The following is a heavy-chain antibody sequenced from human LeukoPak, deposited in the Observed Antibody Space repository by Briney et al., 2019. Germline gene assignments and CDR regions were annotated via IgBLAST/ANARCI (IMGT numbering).Heavy chain of an antibody. CDR2: IRYDGSNK. D-gene: IGHD3-22*01. V-gene: IGHV3-30*02. CDR1: GFTFSSYG. CDR3: AKDRPNYFETNGHYYRRDGDY. J-gene: IGHJ4*02. Sequence: GGSLRLSCAASGFTFSSYGMHWVRQAPGKGLEWVAFIRYDGSNKYYADSVRGRFTISRDNSRNTLYLQMNSLTAEDTAIYYCAKDRPNYFETNGHYYRRDGDYWGQGILVTVSS.